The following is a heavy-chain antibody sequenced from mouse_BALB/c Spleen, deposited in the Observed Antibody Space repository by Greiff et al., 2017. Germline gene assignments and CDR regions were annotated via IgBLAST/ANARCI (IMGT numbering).Heavy chain of an antibody. CDR2: ISYSGST. J-gene: IGHJ4*01. V-gene: IGHV3-2*02. Sequence: EVHLVESGPGLVKPSQSLSLTCTVTGYSITSDYAWNWIRQFPGNKLEWMGYISYSGSTSYNPSLKSRISITRDTSKNQFFLQLNSVTTEDTATYYCAREGYGNYVRNAMDYWGQGTSVTVSS. CDR3: AREGYGNYVRNAMDY. CDR1: GYSITSDYA. D-gene: IGHD2-10*02.